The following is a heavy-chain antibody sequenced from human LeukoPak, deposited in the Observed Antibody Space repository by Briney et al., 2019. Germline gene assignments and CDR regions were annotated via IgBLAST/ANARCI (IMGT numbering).Heavy chain of an antibody. CDR3: ARARPGNDGGDFDY. J-gene: IGHJ4*02. D-gene: IGHD1-1*01. CDR2: IYYSGDT. Sequence: SETLSLTCTVSGGSIRSYYWSWSRQPPGKGLEWIGFIYYSGDTYYNPSLKSRVTISVDTSKNQFSLKLSSVTAADTAVYYCARARPGNDGGDFDYWGQGTLVTVSS. CDR1: GGSIRSYY. V-gene: IGHV4-59*01.